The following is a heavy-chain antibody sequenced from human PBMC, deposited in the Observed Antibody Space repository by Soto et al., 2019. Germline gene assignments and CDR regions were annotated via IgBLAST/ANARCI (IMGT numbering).Heavy chain of an antibody. CDR3: ARQGSVRFLEWLTLFDY. Sequence: SETLSLTCTVSGGSISSSSYYWGWIRQPPGKGLEWIGSIYYSGSTYYNPSLKSRVTISVDTSKNQFSLKLSSVTAADTAVYYCARQGSVRFLEWLTLFDYWGQGTLVTVSS. CDR2: IYYSGST. V-gene: IGHV4-39*01. CDR1: GGSISSSSYY. J-gene: IGHJ4*02. D-gene: IGHD3-3*01.